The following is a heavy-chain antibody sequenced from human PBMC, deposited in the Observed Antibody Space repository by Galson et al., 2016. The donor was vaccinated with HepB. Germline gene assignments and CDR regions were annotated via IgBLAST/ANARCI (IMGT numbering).Heavy chain of an antibody. CDR3: ARGRLGV. CDR2: IWYDGTNK. CDR1: GFTFSTSG. J-gene: IGHJ6*02. D-gene: IGHD5-12*01. V-gene: IGHV3-33*08. Sequence: SLRLSCAASGFTFSTSGMHWVRRAPGKGLEWVAVIWYDGTNKYYADSVKGRFTISRDNSKDTLFLQMNSLRAEDTAVYYCARGRLGVWGQGTTVTVSS.